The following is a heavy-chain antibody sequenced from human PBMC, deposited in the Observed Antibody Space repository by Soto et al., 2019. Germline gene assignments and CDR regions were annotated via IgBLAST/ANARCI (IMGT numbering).Heavy chain of an antibody. CDR2: FYNSGTT. CDR3: ARSYGSGSYGRGTDV. CDR1: GGSISNFY. V-gene: IGHV4-59*01. Sequence: SETLSLTCSVSGGSISNFYWSWIRQPPGKGLEWIGVFYNSGTTDYNPSLKSRATISVDMSKNQFSLKLSSVTAADTAVYYCARSYGSGSYGRGTDVWGQGTTVTVSS. J-gene: IGHJ6*02. D-gene: IGHD3-10*01.